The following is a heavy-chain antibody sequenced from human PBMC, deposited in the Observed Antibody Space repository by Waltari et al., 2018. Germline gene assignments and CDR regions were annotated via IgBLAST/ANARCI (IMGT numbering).Heavy chain of an antibody. CDR1: GGSISSGDYY. CDR3: ARAQQGFLLDY. D-gene: IGHD3-10*01. J-gene: IGHJ4*02. V-gene: IGHV4-30-4*08. CDR2: IYYIGST. Sequence: VQLQESGTGLVKPSQTLSLTCTVSGGSISSGDYYWSWMRQPPGKGLEWIGYIYYIGSTYDNPSLKSRVTIAVDTSKNQFSQKLSAVTAADTAVYGCARAQQGFLLDYWGQGTLVTVSS.